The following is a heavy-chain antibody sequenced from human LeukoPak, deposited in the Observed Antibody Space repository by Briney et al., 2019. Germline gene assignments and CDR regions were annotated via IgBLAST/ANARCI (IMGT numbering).Heavy chain of an antibody. CDR2: INHSGST. CDR1: GGSFSGYC. J-gene: IGHJ5*02. D-gene: IGHD3-22*01. Sequence: SETLSLTCAVYGGSFSGYCWSWIRQPPGKGLEWIGEINHSGSTNYNPSLKSRVTISVDTSKNQFSLKLSSVTAADTAVYYCARRRVTMIVVVSNWFDPWGQGTLVTVSS. CDR3: ARRRVTMIVVVSNWFDP. V-gene: IGHV4-34*01.